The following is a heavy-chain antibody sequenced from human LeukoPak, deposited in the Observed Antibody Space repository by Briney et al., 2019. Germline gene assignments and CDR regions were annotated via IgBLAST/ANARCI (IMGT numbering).Heavy chain of an antibody. J-gene: IGHJ4*02. Sequence: GGFLRLSCAASGFTFSNYAMTWVRQAPGKGLEWVSSISGSGFSTYYADSVKGRFTISRDNSKSTLYLQMDSLRADDTAVYYCAKAPRGYDVYFDYWGQGTLVTVSS. CDR1: GFTFSNYA. V-gene: IGHV3-23*01. CDR2: ISGSGFST. CDR3: AKAPRGYDVYFDY. D-gene: IGHD1-1*01.